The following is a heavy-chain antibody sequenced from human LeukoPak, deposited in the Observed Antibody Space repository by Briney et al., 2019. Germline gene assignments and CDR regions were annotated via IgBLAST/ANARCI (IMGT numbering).Heavy chain of an antibody. CDR1: RFTFSSYE. V-gene: IGHV3-48*03. CDR3: ARDTYYYDSSGSLPPYYFDY. D-gene: IGHD3-22*01. J-gene: IGHJ4*02. Sequence: GGSLRLSCAVSRFTFSSYEMNWVRQAPGKGLEWVSYISSSGSTIYYADSVKGRFTISRDNAKNSLYLQMNSLRAEDTAVYYCARDTYYYDSSGSLPPYYFDYWGQGTLVTVSS. CDR2: ISSSGSTI.